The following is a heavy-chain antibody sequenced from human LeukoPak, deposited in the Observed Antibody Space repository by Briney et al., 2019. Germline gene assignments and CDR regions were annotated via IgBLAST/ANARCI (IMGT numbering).Heavy chain of an antibody. J-gene: IGHJ6*02. Sequence: GGSLRLSCAASGFTFSDYYMSWIRQAPGKGLEWVSYISSSGSTIYYADSVKGRFTISRDNSKNTLYLQMNSLRAEDTAVYYCAKSYYDFWSGYYSLNYYGMDVWGQGTTVTVSS. D-gene: IGHD3-3*01. V-gene: IGHV3-11*01. CDR3: AKSYYDFWSGYYSLNYYGMDV. CDR2: ISSSGSTI. CDR1: GFTFSDYY.